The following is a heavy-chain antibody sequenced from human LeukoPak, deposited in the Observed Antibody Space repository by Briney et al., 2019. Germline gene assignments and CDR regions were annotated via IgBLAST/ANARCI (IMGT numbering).Heavy chain of an antibody. J-gene: IGHJ6*02. V-gene: IGHV3-11*05. Sequence: PGESLRLSCAASGFTLSDYYMSWIRPPPGKGLEWVSYISSSSSYTSYADSVKGRFTNSRDNAKSSLYLQMNRLRAEDTAVYYCARVLTYYYGSGSPSYYYYYYGMDVWGQGTTVTVSS. D-gene: IGHD3-10*01. CDR2: ISSSSSYT. CDR3: ARVLTYYYGSGSPSYYYYYYGMDV. CDR1: GFTLSDYY.